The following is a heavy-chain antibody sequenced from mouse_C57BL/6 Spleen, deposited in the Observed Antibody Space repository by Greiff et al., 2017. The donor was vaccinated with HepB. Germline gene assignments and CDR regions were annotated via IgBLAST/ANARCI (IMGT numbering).Heavy chain of an antibody. V-gene: IGHV1-19*01. CDR1: GYTFTDYY. J-gene: IGHJ4*01. CDR2: INPYNGGT. CDR3: ARGYDYDGRSYAMDY. D-gene: IGHD2-4*01. Sequence: EVQVVESGPVLVKPGASVKMSCKASGYTFTDYYMNWVKQSHGKSLEWIGVINPYNGGTSYNQKFKGKATLTVDKSSSTAYMELNSLTSEDSAVYYCARGYDYDGRSYAMDYWGQGTSVTVSS.